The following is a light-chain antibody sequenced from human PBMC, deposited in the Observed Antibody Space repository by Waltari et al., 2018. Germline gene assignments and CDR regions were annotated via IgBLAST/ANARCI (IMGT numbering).Light chain of an antibody. CDR1: NSNIGAGYD. V-gene: IGLV1-40*01. J-gene: IGLJ2*01. CDR2: GTD. CDR3: LSYDKNLRGQV. Sequence: QSVLTQPPSVSGAPGQRATISCTGTNSNIGAGYDVQWDQHFPGTAPKLFIYGTDSRPSVVPDRCSGSKSGTSASLAITGLQDEDAADYYCLSYDKNLRGQVFGGGTKLTVL.